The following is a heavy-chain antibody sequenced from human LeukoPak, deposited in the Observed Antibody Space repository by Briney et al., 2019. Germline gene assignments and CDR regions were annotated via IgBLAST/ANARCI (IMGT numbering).Heavy chain of an antibody. D-gene: IGHD1-26*01. Sequence: GGSLRLSCAASEFTFSRYSMNWVRQAPGKGLEWVSSISVSSIFIYYSDSVKGRFTISRDDAKNSLYLQMNSLRAEDTAVYYCARDMFDIVGATQSPFDYWGQGTLVTVSS. CDR1: EFTFSRYS. J-gene: IGHJ4*02. CDR3: ARDMFDIVGATQSPFDY. V-gene: IGHV3-21*01. CDR2: ISVSSIFI.